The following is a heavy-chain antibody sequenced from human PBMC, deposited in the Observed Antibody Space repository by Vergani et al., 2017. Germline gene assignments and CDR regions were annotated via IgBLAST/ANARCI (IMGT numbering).Heavy chain of an antibody. J-gene: IGHJ2*01. V-gene: IGHV2-26*01. D-gene: IGHD3-3*01. CDR1: GFSLSNARMG. CDR2: IFSNDEK. CDR3: ARXLYYDFWSGYLLYWYFDL. Sequence: QVTLKESGPVLVKPTETLTLTCTVSGFSLSNARMGVSWIRQPPGKALEWLAHIFSNDEKSYSTSLKSRLTISKDTSKSQVVLTMTNMDPVDTATYYCARXLYYDFWSGYLLYWYFDLWGRGTLVTVSS.